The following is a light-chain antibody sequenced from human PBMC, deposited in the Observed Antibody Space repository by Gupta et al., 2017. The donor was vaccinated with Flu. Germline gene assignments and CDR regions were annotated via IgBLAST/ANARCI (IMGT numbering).Light chain of an antibody. Sequence: VTPGLPASISCRASRRRRESNGYKYLDWYRQKPGQAPQLLIYVASKRAYGVPDRFRGSCLGTDFTLKINRGEAEDVGVYYGRQKLQTPCTFGQGTXMAIK. CDR1: RRRRESNGYKY. J-gene: IGKJ2*02. CDR3: RQKLQTPCT. CDR2: VAS. V-gene: IGKV2-28*01.